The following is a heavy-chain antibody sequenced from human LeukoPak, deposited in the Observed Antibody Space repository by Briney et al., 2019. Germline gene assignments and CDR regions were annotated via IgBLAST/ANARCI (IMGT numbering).Heavy chain of an antibody. Sequence: GGSLRLSCAASGFTFSSYSMNWVRQAPGKGLEWVSYISSSSSTIYYADSVKGRFTISRDNAKNSLYLQMNSLRAEDTAVYYCARDEIGGWDYFDYWGQGTLVTVSS. CDR1: GFTFSSYS. CDR3: ARDEIGGWDYFDY. V-gene: IGHV3-48*04. CDR2: ISSSSSTI. J-gene: IGHJ4*02. D-gene: IGHD6-19*01.